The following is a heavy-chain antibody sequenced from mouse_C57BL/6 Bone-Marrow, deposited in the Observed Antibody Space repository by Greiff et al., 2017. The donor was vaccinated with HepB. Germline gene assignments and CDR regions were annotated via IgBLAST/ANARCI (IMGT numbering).Heavy chain of an antibody. CDR1: GFTFSDYY. D-gene: IGHD1-1*01. CDR3: ARPGDYGSSGWYFDV. V-gene: IGHV5-12*01. J-gene: IGHJ1*03. Sequence: EVKLMDSGGGLVQPGGSLKLSCAASGFTFSDYYMYWVRQTPEKRLEWVAYISNGGGSTYYPDTVKGRFTISRDNAKNTLYLQMSRLKSEDTAMYYCARPGDYGSSGWYFDVWGTGTTVTVSS. CDR2: ISNGGGST.